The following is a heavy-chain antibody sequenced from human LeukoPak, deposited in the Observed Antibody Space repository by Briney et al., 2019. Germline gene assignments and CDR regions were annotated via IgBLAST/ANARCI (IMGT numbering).Heavy chain of an antibody. CDR2: IYHSGST. Sequence: SETLSLTCAVSGGSISSSNWWSWVRQPPGKELEWIGEIYHSGSTNYNPSLKSRVTISVDNSKNQFSLRLSSVTAADTATYYCARVPSKRDNWFDPWGQGTLVTVSS. V-gene: IGHV4-4*02. CDR1: GGSISSSNW. J-gene: IGHJ5*02. CDR3: ARVPSKRDNWFDP. D-gene: IGHD6-25*01.